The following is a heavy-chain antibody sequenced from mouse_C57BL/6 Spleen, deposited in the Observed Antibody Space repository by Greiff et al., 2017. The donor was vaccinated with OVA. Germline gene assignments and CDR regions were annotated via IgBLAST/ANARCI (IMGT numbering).Heavy chain of an antibody. Sequence: QVQLKESGPELVKPGASVKISCKASGYAFSSSWMNWVKQRPGKGLEWIGRIYPGDGDTKYNGKFKGKATLTAAKSSSTACRQLSSLTSEYSAVYFCARDGDGYYGYFDVWGTGTTVTVSS. CDR2: IYPGDGDT. CDR1: GYAFSSSW. D-gene: IGHD2-3*01. CDR3: ARDGDGYYGYFDV. V-gene: IGHV1-82*01. J-gene: IGHJ1*03.